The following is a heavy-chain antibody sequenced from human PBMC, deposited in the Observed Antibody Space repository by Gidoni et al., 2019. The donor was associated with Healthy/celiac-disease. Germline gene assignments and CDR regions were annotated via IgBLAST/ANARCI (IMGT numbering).Heavy chain of an antibody. CDR3: ARAYYDFWSGYYNLDY. CDR1: GGSISSGGYS. Sequence: QLQLQESGSGLVKPSQTLSPTCAVSGGSISSGGYSWSWIRQPPGKGLEWIGYIYHSGSTYYNPSLKSRVTISVDRSKNQFSLKLSSVTAADTAVYYCARAYYDFWSGYYNLDYWGQGTLVTVSS. CDR2: IYHSGST. V-gene: IGHV4-30-2*01. J-gene: IGHJ4*02. D-gene: IGHD3-3*01.